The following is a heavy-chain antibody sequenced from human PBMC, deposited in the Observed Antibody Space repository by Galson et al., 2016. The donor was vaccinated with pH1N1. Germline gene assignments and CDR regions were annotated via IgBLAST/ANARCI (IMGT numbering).Heavy chain of an antibody. J-gene: IGHJ4*02. Sequence: SVKVSCQASGGTFSWYAISWVRQAPGQGLEWMGGNMALFGKVNYAQKFQGRVTITADGSTTTGYMELSSLRSEDTARAYCARTDTYYNDGSALTNWGQGTPVTVSS. CDR2: NMALFGKV. CDR3: ARTDTYYNDGSALTN. D-gene: IGHD3-22*01. CDR1: GGTFSWYA. V-gene: IGHV1-69*13.